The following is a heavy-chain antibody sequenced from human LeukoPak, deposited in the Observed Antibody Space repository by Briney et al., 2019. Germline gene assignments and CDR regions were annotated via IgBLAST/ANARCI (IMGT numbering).Heavy chain of an antibody. J-gene: IGHJ4*02. CDR1: GFTFSSYE. CDR2: ISSSGSTT. Sequence: AGGSLRLSCAASGFTFSSYEMNWVRQAPGKGLEWVSYISSSGSTTYYADSVKGRFTISRDNSRNTVYLQMNSLRAEDTAVYYCANDLGWIQLNLGRGQGTLVAVSS. V-gene: IGHV3-48*03. CDR3: ANDLGWIQLNLG. D-gene: IGHD5-18*01.